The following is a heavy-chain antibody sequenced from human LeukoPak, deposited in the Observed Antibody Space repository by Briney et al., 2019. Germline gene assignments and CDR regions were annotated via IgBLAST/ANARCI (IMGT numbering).Heavy chain of an antibody. CDR2: XXXSGST. CDR3: XRRSPLVAVTTAHYYDY. J-gene: IGHJ4*02. CDR1: GGSIXGSSYY. V-gene: IGHV4-39*01. Sequence: SETLSLTCTVSGGSIXGSSYYWGWIRQPPGKXXXXXXXXXXSGSTYXXXXXXXRVTXXVDTSKNQFSLKLNSVTASDMAVYYCXRRSPLVAVTTAHYYDYWGPGTLVTVSS. D-gene: IGHD2-21*02.